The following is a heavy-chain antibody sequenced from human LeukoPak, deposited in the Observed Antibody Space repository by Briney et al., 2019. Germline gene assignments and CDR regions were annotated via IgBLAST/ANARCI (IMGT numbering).Heavy chain of an antibody. Sequence: GESLKISCKGSGYSFTTYWIGWVRQMPGKGLEYMGIIYPGDSDTRYSPSFQGQVTISADKSISTAYLQWSSLRASDTAMYYCARLLDQYSSSPEDYWGQGTLVTVSS. D-gene: IGHD6-6*01. V-gene: IGHV5-51*01. J-gene: IGHJ4*02. CDR3: ARLLDQYSSSPEDY. CDR2: IYPGDSDT. CDR1: GYSFTTYW.